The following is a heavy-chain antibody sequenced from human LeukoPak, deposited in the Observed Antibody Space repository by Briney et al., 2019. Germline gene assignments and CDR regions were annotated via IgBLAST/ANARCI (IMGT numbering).Heavy chain of an antibody. Sequence: SETLSLTCTVAGGSISSGDYYWSWIRQPPGKGLEWIGYIYYSGSTYYNPSLKSRVTISVDTSKSQFSLKLSSVTAADTAVYYCARDSPDDAFDILGQGTMVTVSS. CDR3: ARDSPDDAFDI. V-gene: IGHV4-30-4*08. CDR1: GGSISSGDYY. CDR2: IYYSGST. D-gene: IGHD2-15*01. J-gene: IGHJ3*02.